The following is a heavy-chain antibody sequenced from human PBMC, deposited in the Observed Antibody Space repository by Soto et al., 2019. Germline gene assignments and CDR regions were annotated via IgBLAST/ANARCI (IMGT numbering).Heavy chain of an antibody. V-gene: IGHV3-30-3*01. CDR3: ARDLAAEYYFDY. J-gene: IGHJ4*02. D-gene: IGHD6-13*01. CDR1: GFTFSSYA. Sequence: GRSLRLSCAASGFTFSSYAMHWARQAPGKGLEWVAVISYDGSNKYYADSVKGRFTISRDNSKNTLYLQMNSLRADYTAVYYCARDLAAEYYFDYWGQGTLVTV. CDR2: ISYDGSNK.